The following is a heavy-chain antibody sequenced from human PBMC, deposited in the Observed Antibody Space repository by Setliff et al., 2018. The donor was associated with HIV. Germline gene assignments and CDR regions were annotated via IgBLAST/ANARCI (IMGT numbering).Heavy chain of an antibody. D-gene: IGHD1-1*01. CDR3: ARERLSRLGFDY. CDR2: IYHSGST. Sequence: SETLSLTCAVSGGSISSSNWWSWVRQPPGKGLEWIGQIYHSGSTNYNPSLKSRVTISVDTSKNQFSLKVTSVTAADTAVYYCARERLSRLGFDYWGQGTLVTVSS. CDR1: GGSISSSNW. J-gene: IGHJ4*02. V-gene: IGHV4-4*02.